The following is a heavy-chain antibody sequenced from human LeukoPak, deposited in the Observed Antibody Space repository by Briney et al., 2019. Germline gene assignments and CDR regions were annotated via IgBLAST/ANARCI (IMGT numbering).Heavy chain of an antibody. J-gene: IGHJ5*02. Sequence: SQTLSLTCTVSGGSISSGGYYWSWIRQHPGKGLEWIGYIYYSGSTYYNPSLKSRVTISVDTSKNQFSLKLSSVTAADTAVYYCARGLKWFGELCWLDPWGQGTLVTVSS. CDR1: GGSISSGGYY. V-gene: IGHV4-31*03. CDR3: ARGLKWFGELCWLDP. CDR2: IYYSGST. D-gene: IGHD3-10*01.